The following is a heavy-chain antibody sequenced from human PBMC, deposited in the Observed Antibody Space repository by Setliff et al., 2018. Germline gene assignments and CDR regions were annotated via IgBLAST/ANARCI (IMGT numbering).Heavy chain of an antibody. CDR3: ARAEYYYGSGSFHPYYMDV. J-gene: IGHJ6*03. V-gene: IGHV4-39*07. CDR1: GGSISSSSYY. CDR2: IYYSGST. D-gene: IGHD3-10*01. Sequence: PSETLSLTCTVSGGSISSSSYYWGWIRQPPGKGLEWIGSIYYSGSTYYNPSLKSRVTISAATSKNQFSLKLSSVTAADTAVYYCARAEYYYGSGSFHPYYMDVWGQGTTVTVSS.